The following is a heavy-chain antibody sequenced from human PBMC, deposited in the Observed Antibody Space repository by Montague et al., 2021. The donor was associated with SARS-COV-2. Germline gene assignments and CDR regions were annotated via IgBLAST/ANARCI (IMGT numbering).Heavy chain of an antibody. V-gene: IGHV4-39*01. CDR3: ARQENSSGWFKPDAFDI. J-gene: IGHJ3*02. CDR2: IYHSGNT. CDR1: GGSISSSNYY. Sequence: SETLSLTCTVSGGSISSSNYYWGWIRQPPGQGLEWIGSIYHSGNTYYNPSLKSRVTISVDTSKNQFSLKLSSVTAADTAVYYCARQENSSGWFKPDAFDIWGQGTMVTVSS. D-gene: IGHD6-19*01.